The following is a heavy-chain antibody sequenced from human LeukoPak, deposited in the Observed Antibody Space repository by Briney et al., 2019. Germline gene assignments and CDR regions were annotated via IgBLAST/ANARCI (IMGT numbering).Heavy chain of an antibody. Sequence: ASVKVSCKASGYTFTSYDINWVRQATGQGLEWMGWMNPNSGNTGYAQKFQGRVTITRNTSISTAYMELSSLRSEDTAVYYCARDSAVLLWFGELSAWFDPWGQGTLVTVSS. V-gene: IGHV1-8*03. CDR3: ARDSAVLLWFGELSAWFDP. J-gene: IGHJ5*02. CDR1: GYTFTSYD. D-gene: IGHD3-10*01. CDR2: MNPNSGNT.